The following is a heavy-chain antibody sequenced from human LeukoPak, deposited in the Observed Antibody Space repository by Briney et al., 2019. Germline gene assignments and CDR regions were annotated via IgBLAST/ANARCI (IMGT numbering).Heavy chain of an antibody. CDR2: ISGSGGST. CDR1: GFTFSSYA. D-gene: IGHD4-17*01. V-gene: IGHV3-23*01. Sequence: GGSLRLSCAASGFTFSSYAMSWVRQAPGKGLEWVSAISGSGGSTYYADSVRGRFTISRDNSKNTLYLQMNSLRAEDTAVYYCASRLKNPSDYGLSKYYFDSWGQGTLSPSPQ. J-gene: IGHJ4*02. CDR3: ASRLKNPSDYGLSKYYFDS.